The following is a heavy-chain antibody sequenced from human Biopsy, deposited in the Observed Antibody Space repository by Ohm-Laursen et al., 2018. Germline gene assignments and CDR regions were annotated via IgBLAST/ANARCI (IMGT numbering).Heavy chain of an antibody. CDR1: GYTFNTYD. D-gene: IGHD3-16*01. Sequence: SVKVSCKVSGYTFNTYDINWVRQAAGQGPEWMGWMNPNSGNTGFAQKFQGRITMTRSTSITTAYMELTNLRSEDTAVYYCAREGAFGDTDAYYGLDVWGLGTTVTVSS. CDR2: MNPNSGNT. J-gene: IGHJ6*02. V-gene: IGHV1-8*01. CDR3: AREGAFGDTDAYYGLDV.